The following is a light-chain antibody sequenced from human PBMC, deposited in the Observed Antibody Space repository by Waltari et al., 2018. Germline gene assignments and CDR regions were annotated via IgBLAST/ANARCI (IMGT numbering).Light chain of an antibody. CDR2: AAS. CDR3: QQYYSYLPYT. V-gene: IGKV1-8*01. CDR1: QGISSY. J-gene: IGKJ2*01. Sequence: AIRMTKSPSSFPASTGARVTITCRASQGISSYLAWYQQKPGKAPKLLLYAASTLQSGVPSRFSGSGSGTDFTLTISCLQSEDFATYYCQQYYSYLPYTFGQGTKLEIK.